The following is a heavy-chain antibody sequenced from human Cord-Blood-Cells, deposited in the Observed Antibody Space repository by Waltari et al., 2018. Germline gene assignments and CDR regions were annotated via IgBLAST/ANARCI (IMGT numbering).Heavy chain of an antibody. J-gene: IGHJ4*02. CDR3: ARAIGSSGWYFDY. CDR2: INHSGST. CDR1: GGSFSGYY. V-gene: IGHV4-34*01. Sequence: QVQLQQWGAGLLKPSETLSLTCAVYGGSFSGYYWSWICQPPGKGLEWIGEINHSGSTNYNPSLKSRVTISVDTSKNQFSLKLSSVTAADTAVYYCARAIGSSGWYFDYWGQGTLVTVSS. D-gene: IGHD6-19*01.